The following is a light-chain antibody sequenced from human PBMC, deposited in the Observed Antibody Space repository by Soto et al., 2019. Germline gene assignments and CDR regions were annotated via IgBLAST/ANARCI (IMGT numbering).Light chain of an antibody. J-gene: IGKJ1*01. V-gene: IGKV1-5*01. CDR3: QQYNRYPWT. CDR2: DAS. CDR1: QSISSW. Sequence: DIQMTQSPSTLSSSVVDRVTITCRASQSISSWLAWYQQKPGKAPKLLIYDASSLESGVPSRFSVIGSGTEFNLAISSLQPDDVATYYCQQYNRYPWTCGQGTKVEIK.